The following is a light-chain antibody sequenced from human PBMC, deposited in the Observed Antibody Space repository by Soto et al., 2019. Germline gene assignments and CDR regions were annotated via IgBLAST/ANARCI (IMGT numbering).Light chain of an antibody. CDR2: DAS. J-gene: IGKJ5*01. CDR1: QSVSSY. V-gene: IGKV3-11*01. Sequence: EIVLTQSPATLSLSPGERATLSCRASQSVSSYLAWYQQKPGQAPRLLIYDASNTATGIPARFSGSGSGTDFTLTISSLEPEDVAVYYCQQRSNWPLITFGQGTRLEIK. CDR3: QQRSNWPLIT.